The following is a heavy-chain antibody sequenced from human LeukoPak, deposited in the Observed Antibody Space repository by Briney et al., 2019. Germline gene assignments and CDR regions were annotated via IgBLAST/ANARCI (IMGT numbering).Heavy chain of an antibody. D-gene: IGHD3-10*01. CDR3: ARDGGYGSGSYFYYGMDV. V-gene: IGHV4-4*07. Sequence: PSETLPLTCTVSGGSISSYYWSWIRQPAGKGLEWIGRIYTSGSTNYNPSLKSRVTMSVDTSKNQFSLKLSSVTAADTAVYYCARDGGYGSGSYFYYGMDVWGQGTTVTVSS. CDR2: IYTSGST. J-gene: IGHJ6*02. CDR1: GGSISSYY.